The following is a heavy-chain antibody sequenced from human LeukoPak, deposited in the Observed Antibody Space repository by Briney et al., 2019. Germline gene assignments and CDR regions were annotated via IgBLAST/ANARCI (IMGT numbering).Heavy chain of an antibody. J-gene: IGHJ4*02. Sequence: PGGSLRLSCAASGFAFSSYEMSWVRQAPGKGLEWVGFIRSKAYGGTTEYAASVRGRFTFSRDDSKSIAYLQMNSLKTEGTAVYYCTREQLVWRRTDYWGQGILVTVSS. CDR2: IRSKAYGGTT. CDR3: TREQLVWRRTDY. D-gene: IGHD6-6*01. V-gene: IGHV3-49*04. CDR1: GFAFSSYE.